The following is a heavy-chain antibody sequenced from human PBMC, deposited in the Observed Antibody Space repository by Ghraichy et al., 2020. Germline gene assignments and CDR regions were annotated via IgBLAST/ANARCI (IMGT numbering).Heavy chain of an antibody. J-gene: IGHJ4*02. Sequence: LSLTCAASGFTFSSYAINWVRQAPGKGLEWVSGISGSGGTTYYADSVKGRFTIPRDNSKNTLYLQMTSLRADDTAVFYCAKGGYSLYYFDYWGQGTLVTVSS. CDR3: AKGGYSLYYFDY. CDR2: ISGSGGTT. CDR1: GFTFSSYA. D-gene: IGHD3-22*01. V-gene: IGHV3-23*01.